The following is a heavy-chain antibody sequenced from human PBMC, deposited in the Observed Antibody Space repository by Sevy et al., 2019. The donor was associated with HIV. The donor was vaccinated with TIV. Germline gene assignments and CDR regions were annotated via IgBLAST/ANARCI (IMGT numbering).Heavy chain of an antibody. CDR2: ISGSSHYI. J-gene: IGHJ3*02. CDR1: GFTFTTYT. CDR3: ARPYGSGSWEAFDI. Sequence: GGSLRLSCAASGFTFTTYTMNWVRQAPGKGLEWVSSISGSSHYIYYEDSVKGRFTISRDNAKNSLYLQMNSLRAEDTAVYYCARPYGSGSWEAFDIWGQGTMVTVSS. D-gene: IGHD3-10*01. V-gene: IGHV3-21*01.